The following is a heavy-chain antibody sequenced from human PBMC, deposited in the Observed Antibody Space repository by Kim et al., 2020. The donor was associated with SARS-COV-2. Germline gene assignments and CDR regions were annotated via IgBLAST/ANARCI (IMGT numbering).Heavy chain of an antibody. V-gene: IGHV4-34*01. D-gene: IGHD5-12*01. Sequence: YNPSLKRRVTISVDTSKNQFSLKLSSVTAADTAVYYCAILTRRAGYNGNYWGQGTLVTVSS. CDR3: AILTRRAGYNGNY. J-gene: IGHJ4*02.